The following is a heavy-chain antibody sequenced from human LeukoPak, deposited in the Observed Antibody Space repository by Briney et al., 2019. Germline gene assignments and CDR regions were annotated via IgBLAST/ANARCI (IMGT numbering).Heavy chain of an antibody. V-gene: IGHV3-30*02. J-gene: IGHJ6*03. CDR1: GFTFSNFG. Sequence: PGGSLRLSCAASGFTFSNFGMHWVRQAPGKGLEWVAFIRYDGTNQYYADSVKGRFTISRDSSNNTLYLQMNSLGAEDTAVYYCAKSTYYYMDVWGKGAKVTVSS. CDR2: IRYDGTNQ. CDR3: AKSTYYYMDV.